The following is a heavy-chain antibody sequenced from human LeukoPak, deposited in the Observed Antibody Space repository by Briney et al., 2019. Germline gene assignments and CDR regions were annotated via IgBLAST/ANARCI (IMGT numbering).Heavy chain of an antibody. V-gene: IGHV3-74*01. D-gene: IGHD7-27*01. CDR1: EITIADYT. CDR2: INSDGSST. Sequence: GGSLRPSCRASEITIADYTMTWVRQAPGKGLVWVSRINSDGSSTSYADSVKGRFTISRDNAKNTLYLQMNSLRAEDTAVYYCARDHRWGFDYWGRGTLVTVSS. CDR3: ARDHRWGFDY. J-gene: IGHJ4*02.